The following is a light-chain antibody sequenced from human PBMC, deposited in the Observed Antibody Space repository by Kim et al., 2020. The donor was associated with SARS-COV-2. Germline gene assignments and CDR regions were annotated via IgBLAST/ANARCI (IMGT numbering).Light chain of an antibody. V-gene: IGKV1-5*01. CDR1: QSISSW. Sequence: TLSASVGDRVTITCRASQSISSWLAWYQQKPGKAPNLLIYDASTLESGVPSRFSGSGSGTEFTLTISSLQPDDFATYYCQQYNSYTFGQGTKLEIK. CDR2: DAS. CDR3: QQYNSYT. J-gene: IGKJ2*01.